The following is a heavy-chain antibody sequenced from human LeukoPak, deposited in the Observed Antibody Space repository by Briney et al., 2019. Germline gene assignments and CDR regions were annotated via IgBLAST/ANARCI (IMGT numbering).Heavy chain of an antibody. V-gene: IGHV3-30*18. D-gene: IGHD6-19*01. J-gene: IGHJ4*02. CDR1: GFIFSSYG. Sequence: GGSLRLSCAASGFIFSSYGMHWVRQAPGKGLEWVAVISYDGSNKYYADSVKGRFTISRDNSKDALYLQMNSLRAEDTAVYYCAKDKSSGWYFDYWGQGTLVTVSS. CDR3: AKDKSSGWYFDY. CDR2: ISYDGSNK.